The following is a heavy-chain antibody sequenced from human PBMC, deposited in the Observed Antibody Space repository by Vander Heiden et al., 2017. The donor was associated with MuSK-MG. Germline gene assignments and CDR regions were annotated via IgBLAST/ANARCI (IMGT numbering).Heavy chain of an antibody. Sequence: EVQLVESGGGSVKPGGSLRLSCAASGFTFSNAWMSWVRQAPGKGLEWFGRIKSKTDGGTTDYAAPVKGRFTISRDDSKNTLYLQMNSLKTEDTAVYYCTTDKGHYYDSSRHWGQGTLVTVSS. J-gene: IGHJ4*02. D-gene: IGHD3-22*01. CDR2: IKSKTDGGTT. V-gene: IGHV3-15*01. CDR1: GFTFSNAW. CDR3: TTDKGHYYDSSRH.